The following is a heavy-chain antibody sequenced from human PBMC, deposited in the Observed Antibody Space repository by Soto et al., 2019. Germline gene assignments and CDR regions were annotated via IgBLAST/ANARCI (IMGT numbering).Heavy chain of an antibody. D-gene: IGHD3-10*01. CDR2: IIPILSMS. V-gene: IGHV1-69*02. Sequence: QVQLVQSGAEVKNPGSSVRVSCKASGGTFSSYTLYWVRQAPGQGLEWMGRIIPILSMSTYAQKFQGRVSIIADKSTTTAYMTLSSLRSDDTAIYYCARSYGSGSRPFDYWGQGTLVTVSS. CDR1: GGTFSSYT. CDR3: ARSYGSGSRPFDY. J-gene: IGHJ4*02.